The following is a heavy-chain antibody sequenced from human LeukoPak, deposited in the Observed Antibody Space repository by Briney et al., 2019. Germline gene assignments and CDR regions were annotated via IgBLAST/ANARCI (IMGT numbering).Heavy chain of an antibody. CDR3: ARMRDGSGWYPPIDY. J-gene: IGHJ4*02. CDR1: GYTFTSYA. Sequence: ASVKVSCKASGYTFTSYAMHWVRQAPGQRPEWMGWINAGNGNTKYSQKFQGRVTITRDTSASTAYMELSSLRSEDTAVYYCARMRDGSGWYPPIDYWGQGTLVTVSS. CDR2: INAGNGNT. D-gene: IGHD6-19*01. V-gene: IGHV1-3*01.